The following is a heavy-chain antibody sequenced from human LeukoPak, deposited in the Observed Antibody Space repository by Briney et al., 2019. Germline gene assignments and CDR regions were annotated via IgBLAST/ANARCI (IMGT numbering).Heavy chain of an antibody. CDR2: IYPGDSDT. D-gene: IGHD1-1*01. V-gene: IGHV5-51*01. Sequence: GESLKISCKGSGYSFTYYWIGWVRQMPGRGLEWMGIIYPGDSDTRYRPSFQGQVTISVDKSISTAYLQWSSLKASDTAMYYCARQDGNSKYYFDYWGQGTLVTVSS. CDR3: ARQDGNSKYYFDY. J-gene: IGHJ4*02. CDR1: GYSFTYYW.